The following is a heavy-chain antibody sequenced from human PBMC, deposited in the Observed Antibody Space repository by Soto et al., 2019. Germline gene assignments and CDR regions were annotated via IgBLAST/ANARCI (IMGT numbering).Heavy chain of an antibody. CDR2: IWYDGSNK. J-gene: IGHJ3*02. CDR3: ARGLSSWYGAFDI. Sequence: GGSLRLSCAASGFTFSSYGMHWVRQAPGKGLEWVEVIWYDGSNKYYADSVKGRFTISRDNSKNTLYLQMNSLRAEDTAVYYCARGLSSWYGAFDIWGQGTMVTVSS. D-gene: IGHD6-13*01. CDR1: GFTFSSYG. V-gene: IGHV3-33*01.